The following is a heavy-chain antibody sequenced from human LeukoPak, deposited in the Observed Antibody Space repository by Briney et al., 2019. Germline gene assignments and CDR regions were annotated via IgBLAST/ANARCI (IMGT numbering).Heavy chain of an antibody. J-gene: IGHJ5*02. CDR3: ARDYYDSSGYFWFDP. V-gene: IGHV4-30-2*01. Sequence: SETLSLTCAVSGGSISSGGYSWSWIRQLPGKGLEWIGYIYHSGSTYYNPSLKSRVTISVDRSKNQFSLKLSSVTAADTAVYYCARDYYDSSGYFWFDPWGQGTLVTVSS. CDR2: IYHSGST. CDR1: GGSISSGGYS. D-gene: IGHD3-22*01.